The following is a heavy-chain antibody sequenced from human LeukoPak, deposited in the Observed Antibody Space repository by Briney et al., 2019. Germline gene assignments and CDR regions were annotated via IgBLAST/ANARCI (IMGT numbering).Heavy chain of an antibody. CDR1: GGSISSGNW. J-gene: IGHJ4*02. V-gene: IGHV4-4*02. D-gene: IGHD3-10*01. CDR3: VTVDASGSSLLDY. Sequence: SETLSLTCAVSGGSISSGNWWSWVRQSPGKGLEWFGKIYHSGSTNYNPSLKSRVAISVDNSKNQFSLRLSSVTAADTALYYCVTVDASGSSLLDYWGQGTLVTVSS. CDR2: IYHSGST.